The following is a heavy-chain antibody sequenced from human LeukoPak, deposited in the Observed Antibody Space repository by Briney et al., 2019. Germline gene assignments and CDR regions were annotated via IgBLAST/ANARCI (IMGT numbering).Heavy chain of an antibody. CDR1: GYTLTELS. V-gene: IGHV1-24*01. D-gene: IGHD6-13*01. CDR3: ATVTAAAGRAGDY. Sequence: ASVKVSCKVSGYTLTELSMHWVRQAPGKGLEWMGGFDPEDGETIYAQKFQGRVTMAEDTSTDTAYMELSSLRSEDTAVYYCATVTAAAGRAGDYWGQGTLVTVSS. CDR2: FDPEDGET. J-gene: IGHJ4*02.